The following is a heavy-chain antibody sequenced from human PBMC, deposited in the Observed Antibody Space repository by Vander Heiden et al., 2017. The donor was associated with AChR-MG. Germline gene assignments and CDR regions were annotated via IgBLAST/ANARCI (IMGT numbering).Heavy chain of an antibody. CDR3: ARDGYSSGGPSFDY. V-gene: IGHV3-21*01. J-gene: IGHJ4*02. D-gene: IGHD6-19*01. Sequence: EVQLVESGGGLVKPGGSLRLSCAASGFTFSSYSMNWVRQAPGKGLEWVASISSSSSYIYYADSVKGRFTISRDNAKNSLYLQMNSLRAEDTAVYYCARDGYSSGGPSFDYWGRGTLVTVSS. CDR1: GFTFSSYS. CDR2: ISSSSSYI.